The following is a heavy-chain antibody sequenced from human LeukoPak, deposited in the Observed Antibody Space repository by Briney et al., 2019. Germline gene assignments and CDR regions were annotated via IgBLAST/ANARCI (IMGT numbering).Heavy chain of an antibody. Sequence: ASVKVSCKATSRISWVRQAPGQGREWMGWIGTYGGDTYYAQKFQGRITVTTDTSTSTVYMELRNLRSDDTAVYYCARDLWNFYDDSGYNRDFDSWGQGTLVTVSS. V-gene: IGHV1-18*01. CDR3: ARDLWNFYDDSGYNRDFDS. CDR1: TSR. J-gene: IGHJ5*01. D-gene: IGHD3-22*01. CDR2: IGTYGGDT.